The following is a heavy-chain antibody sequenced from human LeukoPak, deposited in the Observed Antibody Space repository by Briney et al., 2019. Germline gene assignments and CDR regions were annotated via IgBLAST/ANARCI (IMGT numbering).Heavy chain of an antibody. CDR2: IYYSGST. CDR3: ARVNYDILTGYYFHYYYYMDV. V-gene: IGHV4-59*01. CDR1: GGSISSYY. D-gene: IGHD3-9*01. Sequence: SETLSLTCTVSGGSISSYYWSWIRQPLGKGLEWIGYIYYSGSTNYNPSLKSRVTISVDTSKNQFSLKLSSVTAADTAVYYCARVNYDILTGYYFHYYYYMDVWGKGTTVTISS. J-gene: IGHJ6*03.